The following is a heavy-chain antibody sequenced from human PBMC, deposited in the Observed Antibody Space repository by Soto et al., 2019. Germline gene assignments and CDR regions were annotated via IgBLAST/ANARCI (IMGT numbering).Heavy chain of an antibody. Sequence: GGSLRLSCAASGFTFSSYAMHWVRQAPGKGLEWVAVISYDGSNKYYADSVKGRFTISRDNSKNTLYLQMNSLRAEDTDVYYCLRDSSPFIVLVPAAIGYYYGMDVWGQGTTVTVS. CDR3: LRDSSPFIVLVPAAIGYYYGMDV. D-gene: IGHD2-2*01. J-gene: IGHJ6*02. CDR1: GFTFSSYA. CDR2: ISYDGSNK. V-gene: IGHV3-30-3*01.